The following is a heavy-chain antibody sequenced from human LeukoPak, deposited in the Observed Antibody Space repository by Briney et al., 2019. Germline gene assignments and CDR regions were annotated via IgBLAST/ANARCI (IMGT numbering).Heavy chain of an antibody. Sequence: PSETLSLTCTVSGGSISGYYWSWIRQPAGKGLEWIGRIYSTGSTNYNPSLKSRVTMSVDTSKSQFSLRLRSVTAADTAVYYCARQIASAGTAGFDFWGQGALVTVSS. J-gene: IGHJ4*02. CDR1: GGSISGYY. CDR3: ARQIASAGTAGFDF. CDR2: IYSTGST. D-gene: IGHD6-13*01. V-gene: IGHV4-4*07.